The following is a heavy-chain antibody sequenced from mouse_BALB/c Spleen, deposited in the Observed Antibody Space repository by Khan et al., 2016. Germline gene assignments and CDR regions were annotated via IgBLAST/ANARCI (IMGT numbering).Heavy chain of an antibody. V-gene: IGHV2-9*02. CDR3: AAITTATAY. J-gene: IGHJ3*01. Sequence: QVQLKESGPGLVAPSQSLSITCTVSGFSLTSYCVHWVRQPPGKGLEWLGVIRAGGSTTYYSAPFSRLIIIKVTSTSHVFLIMNSLQTDDTDMYCCAAITTATAYWSQGTLVMVSA. CDR2: IRAGGST. D-gene: IGHD1-2*01. CDR1: GFSLTSYC.